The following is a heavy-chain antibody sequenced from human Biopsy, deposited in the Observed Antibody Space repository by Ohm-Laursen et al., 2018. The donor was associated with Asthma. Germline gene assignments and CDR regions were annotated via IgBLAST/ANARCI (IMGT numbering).Heavy chain of an antibody. Sequence: SVYASCKASGGMFGNYAISWARQAPGLGLEWMGGISPIFGSSNYAQRFQGRVTITADIFTRTVYMELSGLRSEDTAIYYCARCQVGYSSGWSLLLKKIYYSGMDVWGQGTAVTVSS. CDR3: ARCQVGYSSGWSLLLKKIYYSGMDV. J-gene: IGHJ6*02. D-gene: IGHD6-19*01. CDR2: ISPIFGSS. CDR1: GGMFGNYA. V-gene: IGHV1-69*06.